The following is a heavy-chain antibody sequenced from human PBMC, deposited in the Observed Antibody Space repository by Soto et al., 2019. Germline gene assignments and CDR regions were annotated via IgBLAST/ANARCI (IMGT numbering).Heavy chain of an antibody. J-gene: IGHJ2*01. CDR2: ISSSSSTI. CDR1: GFTFSSYS. Sequence: PGGSLRLSCAASGFTFSSYSMNWVRQAPGKGLEWVSYISSSSSTIYYADSVKGRFTISRDNAKNSLYLQMNSLRDEDTAVYYCARCEFLERRDWYFDLWGRGTLVTVSS. D-gene: IGHD1-1*01. V-gene: IGHV3-48*02. CDR3: ARCEFLERRDWYFDL.